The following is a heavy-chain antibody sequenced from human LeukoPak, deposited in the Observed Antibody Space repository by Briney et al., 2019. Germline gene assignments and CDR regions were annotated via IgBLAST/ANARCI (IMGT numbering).Heavy chain of an antibody. CDR1: GFTFSSYS. Sequence: KPGGSLRLSCAASGFTFSSYSMNWVRQAPGKGLEWVSSISSSSSYIYYADSVKGRFTISRDNAKNSLYLQMNSLRAEDTAVYYCAKDQGVAAAGFFDYWGQGTLVTVSS. V-gene: IGHV3-21*01. D-gene: IGHD6-13*01. CDR2: ISSSSSYI. CDR3: AKDQGVAAAGFFDY. J-gene: IGHJ4*02.